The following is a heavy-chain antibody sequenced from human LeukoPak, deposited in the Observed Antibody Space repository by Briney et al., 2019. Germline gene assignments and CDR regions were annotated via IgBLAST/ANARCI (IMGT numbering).Heavy chain of an antibody. CDR3: ARDLGYCSNTSCSRGWFDP. CDR1: GGTFSSCT. CDR2: IIPIFGTA. J-gene: IGHJ5*02. Sequence: SVKVSCKASGGTFSSCTITWVRQAPGQGLEWMGGIIPIFGTANYAQKFQGRVTITADKSTSTAYMELSSLRSEDTAVYYCARDLGYCSNTSCSRGWFDPWGQGTLVTVSS. D-gene: IGHD2-2*01. V-gene: IGHV1-69*06.